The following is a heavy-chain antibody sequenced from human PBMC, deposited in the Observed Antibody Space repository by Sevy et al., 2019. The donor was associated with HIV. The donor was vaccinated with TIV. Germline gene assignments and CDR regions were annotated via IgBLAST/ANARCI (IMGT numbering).Heavy chain of an antibody. J-gene: IGHJ4*02. D-gene: IGHD3-10*01. CDR3: ARVTYYGSGSYYH. CDR2: IIPIFGTA. V-gene: IGHV1-69*13. Sequence: ASVKVSCKASGGTFSSYAISWVRQAPGQGLEWMGGIIPIFGTANYAQKFQGGVTITADESTSTAYMELSSLRSEDTAVYYCARVTYYGSGSYYHWGQGTLVTVSS. CDR1: GGTFSSYA.